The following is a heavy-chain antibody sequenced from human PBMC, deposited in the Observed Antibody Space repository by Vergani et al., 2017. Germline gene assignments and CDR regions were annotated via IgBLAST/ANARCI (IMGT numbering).Heavy chain of an antibody. V-gene: IGHV1-46*01. CDR2: INPSGGST. D-gene: IGHD6-6*01. CDR3: ARGGSIAAPSYLYYFYMDV. Sequence: QVQLVQSGAEVKKPGASVKVSCKASGYTFTSYGISWVRQAPGQGLEWMGIINPSGGSTSYAQKFQGRVTMTRDTSTSTVYMELSSLRSEDTAVYYCARGGSIAAPSYLYYFYMDVWGKGTSVTVSS. CDR1: GYTFTSYG. J-gene: IGHJ6*03.